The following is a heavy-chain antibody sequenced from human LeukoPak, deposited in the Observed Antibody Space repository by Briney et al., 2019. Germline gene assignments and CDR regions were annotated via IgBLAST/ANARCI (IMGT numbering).Heavy chain of an antibody. J-gene: IGHJ6*03. D-gene: IGHD2-15*01. CDR1: GLTVSSNY. V-gene: IGHV3-53*01. Sequence: GGSLRLSCAASGLTVSSNYINWVRQAPGKGLEWVSVIYSGARTYYADSVKGRFTISRDNSLNTVFLQMNSLRAEDTAVYYCARDRSGYYYYMDVWGKGATVTVAS. CDR2: IYSGART. CDR3: ARDRSGYYYYMDV.